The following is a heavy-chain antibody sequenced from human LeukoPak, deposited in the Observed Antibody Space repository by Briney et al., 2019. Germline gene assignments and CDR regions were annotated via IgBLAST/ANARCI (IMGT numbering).Heavy chain of an antibody. D-gene: IGHD2-21*02. V-gene: IGHV1-46*01. CDR1: GYTFTSYY. Sequence: GASVKVSCKASGYTFTSYYMHWVRQAPGQGLEWMGIINPSGGSTSYAQKFQGRVTMTRDTSTSTVYMELSSLRSEDTAVYYCATKSRIATADETGFDYWGQGTLVTVSS. CDR3: ATKSRIATADETGFDY. CDR2: INPSGGST. J-gene: IGHJ4*02.